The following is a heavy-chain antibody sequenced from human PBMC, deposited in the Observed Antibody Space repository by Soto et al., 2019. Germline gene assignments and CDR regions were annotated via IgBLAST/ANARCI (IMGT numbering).Heavy chain of an antibody. Sequence: SETLSLTCAVYGGSFSGYYWSWIRQPPGKGLEWIGEINHSGSTNCNPSLKSRVTISVDTSKNQFSLKLSSVTAADTAVYYCARTTIFGVVNPNWFDPWGQGTLVTVSS. CDR3: ARTTIFGVVNPNWFDP. CDR1: GGSFSGYY. D-gene: IGHD3-3*01. V-gene: IGHV4-34*01. CDR2: INHSGST. J-gene: IGHJ5*02.